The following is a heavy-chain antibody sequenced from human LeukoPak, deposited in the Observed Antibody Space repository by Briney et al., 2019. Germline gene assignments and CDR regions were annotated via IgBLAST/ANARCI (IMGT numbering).Heavy chain of an antibody. CDR1: GGSISSYY. CDR2: IYYSGST. D-gene: IGHD5-18*01. V-gene: IGHV4-59*01. Sequence: SETLSLTCTVSGGSISSYYWGWIRQPPGKGLEWIGYIYYSGSTNYNPSLKSRVTISVDTSKNQFSLKLSSVTAADTAVYYCARDLYPGYPGRNWGQGTLVTVSS. J-gene: IGHJ4*02. CDR3: ARDLYPGYPGRN.